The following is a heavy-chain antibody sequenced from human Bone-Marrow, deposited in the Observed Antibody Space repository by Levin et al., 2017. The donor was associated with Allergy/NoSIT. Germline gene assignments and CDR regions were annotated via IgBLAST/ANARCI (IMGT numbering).Heavy chain of an antibody. Sequence: GGSLRLSCEASGFTFSSYEMNWVRQAPGKGLEWVSYIRSSGTKVYYADSVKGRFTISRDNAKNSLYLQMDYLRAEDTGIYYCARALRYWGQGTQVTVSS. V-gene: IGHV3-48*03. J-gene: IGHJ4*02. CDR3: ARALRY. CDR2: IRSSGTKV. CDR1: GFTFSSYE.